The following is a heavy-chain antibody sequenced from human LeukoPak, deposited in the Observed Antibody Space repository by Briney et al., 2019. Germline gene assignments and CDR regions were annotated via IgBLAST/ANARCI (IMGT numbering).Heavy chain of an antibody. CDR2: INWNGGTI. CDR1: GLHFGGYG. V-gene: IGHV3-20*04. Sequence: GSPRLSCSAPGLHFGGYGMNWVRPAPGKGLEYISGINWNGGTIGYADSVKGRFTISRDNAKNSLYLQMNSLSVEDTALYYCARADGGLNSWGQGTLVTVSS. J-gene: IGHJ5*02. CDR3: ARADGGLNS. D-gene: IGHD2-15*01.